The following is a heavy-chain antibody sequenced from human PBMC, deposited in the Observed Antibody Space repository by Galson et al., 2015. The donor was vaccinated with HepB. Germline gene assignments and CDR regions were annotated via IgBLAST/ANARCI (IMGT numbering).Heavy chain of an antibody. CDR1: GYTFTSYY. J-gene: IGHJ3*02. V-gene: IGHV1-46*01. D-gene: IGHD4-23*01. CDR3: ARPTPVVKGIEAFDI. Sequence: SVKVSCKASGYTFTSYYMHWVRQAPGQGLEWMGIINPSGGSTSYAQKFQGRVTMTRDTSTSTVYMELSSLRSEDTAVYYCARPTPVVKGIEAFDIWGQGTMVTVSS. CDR2: INPSGGST.